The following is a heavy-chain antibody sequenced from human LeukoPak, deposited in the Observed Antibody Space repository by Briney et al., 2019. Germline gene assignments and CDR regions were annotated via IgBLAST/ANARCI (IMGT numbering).Heavy chain of an antibody. V-gene: IGHV4-30-4*08. D-gene: IGHD6-6*01. Sequence: SQTLSLTCTVSGGSISSGDYYWSWIRQPPGKGLEWIGYIYHSGSTYYNPSLKSRVTISVDRSKNQFSLKLSSVAAADTAVYYCARPNSSSSMGFDYWGQGTLVTVSS. CDR3: ARPNSSSSMGFDY. J-gene: IGHJ4*02. CDR2: IYHSGST. CDR1: GGSISSGDYY.